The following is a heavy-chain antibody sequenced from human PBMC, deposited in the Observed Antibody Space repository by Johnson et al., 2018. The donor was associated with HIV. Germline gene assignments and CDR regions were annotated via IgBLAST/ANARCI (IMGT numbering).Heavy chain of an antibody. V-gene: IGHV3-30-3*01. D-gene: IGHD6-6*01. CDR3: ARGGRKQLACDAFDI. Sequence: QVQLVESGGGLVQPGRSLRLSCAVSGFTFRTYAMHWVRQAPGKGLEWVAVVSYDGSQEYYVDSVNGRFTISRDKSKNTLYLQRNSMRAEDTALYYCARGGRKQLACDAFDIWGQGTMVTVSS. CDR2: VSYDGSQE. CDR1: GFTFRTYA. J-gene: IGHJ3*02.